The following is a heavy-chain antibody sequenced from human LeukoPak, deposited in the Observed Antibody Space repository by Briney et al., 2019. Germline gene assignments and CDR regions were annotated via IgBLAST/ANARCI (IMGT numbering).Heavy chain of an antibody. V-gene: IGHV3-33*01. CDR1: GFTFSSYG. J-gene: IGHJ4*02. CDR2: IWYDGSNE. CDR3: ARVGFHSGFDY. Sequence: GGSLRLSCAASGFTFSSYGMHWVRQAPGKGLEWVAVIWYDGSNEYYADSVKGRFTISRDNSKNTLYLQMNSLRAEDTAVYYCARVGFHSGFDYWGQGTLVTVSS. D-gene: IGHD1-26*01.